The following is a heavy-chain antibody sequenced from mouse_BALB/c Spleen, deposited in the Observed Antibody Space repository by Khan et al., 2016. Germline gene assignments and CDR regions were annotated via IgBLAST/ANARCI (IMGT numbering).Heavy chain of an antibody. CDR1: GFSLTSYG. CDR3: ARGNYYGYDDAMDY. CDR2: IWAGGST. V-gene: IGHV2-9*02. Sequence: QVQLKESGPGLVAPSQSLSITCTVSGFSLTSYGVHWVRQPPGKGLEWLGVIWAGGSTNYNSALMSRLSISKDNSKSQVFLKMNSLQTDDTAMYYCARGNYYGYDDAMDYWGQGTSVTVSS. J-gene: IGHJ4*01. D-gene: IGHD2-2*01.